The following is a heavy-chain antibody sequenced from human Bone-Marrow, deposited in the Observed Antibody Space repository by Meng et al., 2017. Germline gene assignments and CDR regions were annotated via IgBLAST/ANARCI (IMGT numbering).Heavy chain of an antibody. J-gene: IGHJ4*02. Sequence: QCQLVRSGVEVKKPGASVKVSCEASGYTLSSDGFSWVRQAPGQGLEWMGWINAYNGNTDYAQKFQGRVTMTTDTSTSTAYMELRSLRSDDTAVYYCATRGNPYLNCWGQGTLVTV. V-gene: IGHV1-18*01. CDR1: GYTLSSDG. CDR3: ATRGNPYLNC. CDR2: INAYNGNT.